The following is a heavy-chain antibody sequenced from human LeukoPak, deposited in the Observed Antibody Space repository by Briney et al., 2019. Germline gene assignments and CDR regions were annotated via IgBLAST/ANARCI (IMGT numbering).Heavy chain of an antibody. CDR2: INWNGGST. J-gene: IGHJ4*02. Sequence: GGSLRLSCAASGFTFDDYGMSWVRQAPGKGLEWVSGINWNGGSTGYADSVKGRFTISRDNAKNSLYLQMNSLRAEDTALYYCARTLVGATRPYYFDYWGQGTLVTVSS. CDR1: GFTFDDYG. D-gene: IGHD1-26*01. CDR3: ARTLVGATRPYYFDY. V-gene: IGHV3-20*04.